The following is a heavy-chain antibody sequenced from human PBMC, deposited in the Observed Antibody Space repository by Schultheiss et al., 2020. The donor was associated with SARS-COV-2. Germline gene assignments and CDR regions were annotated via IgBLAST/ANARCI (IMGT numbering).Heavy chain of an antibody. Sequence: SETLSLTCSVSGGSISNYYWSWIRQPPGKGLEWVGSIYTSGSTNYNPSLKSRVTISVDTSKNQFSLQLSSVTAADTAVYYCARVVTGPLKYYYYMDVWGKGTAVTVSS. CDR3: ARVVTGPLKYYYYMDV. V-gene: IGHV4-4*08. D-gene: IGHD3-10*01. J-gene: IGHJ6*03. CDR1: GGSISNYY. CDR2: IYTSGST.